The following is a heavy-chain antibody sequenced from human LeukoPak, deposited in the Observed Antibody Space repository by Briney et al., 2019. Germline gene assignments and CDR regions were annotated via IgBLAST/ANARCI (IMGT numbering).Heavy chain of an antibody. D-gene: IGHD6-13*01. CDR1: GFTFSSYA. V-gene: IGHV3-30*04. CDR3: AGQGIAAAAIDY. Sequence: PGGSLRLSCAASGFTFSSYAMHWVRQAPGKGLEWVAVISYDGSNKYYADSVKGRFTISRDNSKNTLYLQMNSLRAEDTAVYYCAGQGIAAAAIDYWGQGTLVTVSS. J-gene: IGHJ4*02. CDR2: ISYDGSNK.